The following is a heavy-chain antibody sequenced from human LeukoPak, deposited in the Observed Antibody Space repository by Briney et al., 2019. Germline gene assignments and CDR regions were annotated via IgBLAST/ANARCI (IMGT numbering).Heavy chain of an antibody. CDR1: GYTFTSYG. J-gene: IGHJ5*02. Sequence: GASVNVSSKSTGYTFTSYGSSGVRPAPGKRLAGMGWISAYNGNTNYAQKLQGRVTKTTDTSTSTAYMELRSLISDDAAVYYCARERSVGAIQYNWFDPWGQGTLVTVSS. CDR2: ISAYNGNT. V-gene: IGHV1-18*01. CDR3: ARERSVGAIQYNWFDP. D-gene: IGHD1-26*01.